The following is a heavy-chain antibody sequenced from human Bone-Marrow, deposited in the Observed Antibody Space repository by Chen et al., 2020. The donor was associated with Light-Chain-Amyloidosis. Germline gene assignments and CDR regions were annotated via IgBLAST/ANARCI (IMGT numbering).Heavy chain of an antibody. Sequence: QVQLQESGPGLVKPSQTLSLPCTVSGGSISSGGYYWSWIRQHPGKGLEWIGYIYYSGSTYYNPSLKSRVTISVDTSKNQFSLKLSSVTAADTAVYYCARDLHCSSTSCSWFDPWGQGTLVTVSS. D-gene: IGHD2-2*01. CDR2: IYYSGST. J-gene: IGHJ5*02. V-gene: IGHV4-31*03. CDR3: ARDLHCSSTSCSWFDP. CDR1: GGSISSGGYY.